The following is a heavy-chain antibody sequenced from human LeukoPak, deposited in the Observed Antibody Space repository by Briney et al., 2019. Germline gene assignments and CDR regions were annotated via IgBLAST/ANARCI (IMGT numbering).Heavy chain of an antibody. CDR3: ARVRRRELLYFDY. CDR2: ISYDGSNK. CDR1: GFTFSSYA. J-gene: IGHJ4*02. D-gene: IGHD1-26*01. V-gene: IGHV3-30*01. Sequence: GSLRLSCAASGFTFSSYAMHWVRQAPGKGLEWVAVISYDGSNKYYADSVKGRFTISRGNSKNTLYLQMNSLRAEDTAVYYCARVRRRELLYFDYWGQGTLVTVSS.